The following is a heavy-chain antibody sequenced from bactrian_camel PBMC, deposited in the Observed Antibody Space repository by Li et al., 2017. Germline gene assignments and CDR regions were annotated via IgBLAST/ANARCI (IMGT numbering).Heavy chain of an antibody. V-gene: IGHV3S54*01. J-gene: IGHJ4*01. CDR1: GFNFRLSC. CDR2: IDTDFDTT. Sequence: VQLVESGGDSVQAGGSLRLSCAASGFNFRLSCMGRFRQVPGNEREAVASIDTDFDTTVYGDFVKARFTISQDNAKTTVYLQMSSLQPEDSAMYYCAATPQLANRLNPNHYMYWGQGTQVTVS. CDR3: AATPQLANRLNPNHYMY. D-gene: IGHD2*01.